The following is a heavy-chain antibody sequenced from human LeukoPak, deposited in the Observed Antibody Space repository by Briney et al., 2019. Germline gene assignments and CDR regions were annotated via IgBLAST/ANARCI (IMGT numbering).Heavy chain of an antibody. V-gene: IGHV4-34*01. CDR2: INHSGST. Sequence: PSETLSLTCTVSGGSISGYYWSWIRQPPGKGLEWIGEINHSGSTNYNPSLKSRVTISVDTSKNQFSLKLSSVTAADTAVYYCARGVIESYYDSSGYYIFDYWGQGTLVTVSS. CDR1: GGSISGYY. CDR3: ARGVIESYYDSSGYYIFDY. D-gene: IGHD3-22*01. J-gene: IGHJ4*02.